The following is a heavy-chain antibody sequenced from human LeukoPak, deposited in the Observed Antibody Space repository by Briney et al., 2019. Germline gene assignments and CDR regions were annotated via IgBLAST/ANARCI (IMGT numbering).Heavy chain of an antibody. J-gene: IGHJ4*02. CDR2: INERGTDS. CDR3: VRDETLWTLDW. CDR1: GFTFSGHW. Sequence: GGSLRLSCTASGFTFSGHWIHWVRQAPGMGLVWVSRINERGTDSMYAESVKGRFTISRDNAKNTVYLQMNSLRAEDTAVYYCVRDETLWTLDWWGQGTLVSVSS. D-gene: IGHD1-1*01. V-gene: IGHV3-74*03.